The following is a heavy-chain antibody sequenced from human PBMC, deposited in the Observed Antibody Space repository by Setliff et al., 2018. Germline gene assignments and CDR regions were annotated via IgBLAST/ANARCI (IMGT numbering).Heavy chain of an antibody. J-gene: IGHJ4*02. CDR1: GGSISSHY. CDR3: ARDFWYYDSSGYYEFPYFDY. Sequence: SETLSLTCTVPGGSISSHYWSWIRQPPGKGLEWIGSIYYSGSTNYNPSLKSRITISVDTSKNQFSLKLSSVTGADTAVYYCARDFWYYDSSGYYEFPYFDYWGQGTLVTVSS. CDR2: IYYSGST. V-gene: IGHV4-59*11. D-gene: IGHD3-22*01.